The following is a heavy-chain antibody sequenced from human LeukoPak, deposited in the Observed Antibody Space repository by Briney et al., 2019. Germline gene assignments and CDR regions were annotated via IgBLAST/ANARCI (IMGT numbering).Heavy chain of an antibody. CDR3: ARGLPGYCSSTSCPALGYYYYMDV. D-gene: IGHD2-2*01. V-gene: IGHV1-69*05. Sequence: GSSVKVSCKASGGTFSGYAISWVRQAPGQGLEWMGGIIPIFGTANYAQKFQGRVTITTDESTSTAYMELSSLRSEDTAVYYCARGLPGYCSSTSCPALGYYYYMDVWGKGTTVTVSS. CDR2: IIPIFGTA. J-gene: IGHJ6*03. CDR1: GGTFSGYA.